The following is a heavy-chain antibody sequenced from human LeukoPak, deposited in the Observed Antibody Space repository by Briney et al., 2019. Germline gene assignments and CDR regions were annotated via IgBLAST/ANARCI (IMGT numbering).Heavy chain of an antibody. D-gene: IGHD2-2*01. Sequence: GGSLRLSCAASGFIVSNNFMSWVRQAPGKGLEWVSIIYSGDSTAYADSVKGRFTISRDNSKNTLYLQMNSLRAEDTAVYYCARDPGTTRDYWGQGILVTVSS. CDR1: GFIVSNNF. J-gene: IGHJ4*02. CDR2: IYSGDST. V-gene: IGHV3-53*01. CDR3: ARDPGTTRDY.